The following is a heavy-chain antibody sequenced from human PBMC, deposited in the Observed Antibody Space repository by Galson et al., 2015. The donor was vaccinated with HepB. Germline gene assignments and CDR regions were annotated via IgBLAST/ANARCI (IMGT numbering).Heavy chain of an antibody. J-gene: IGHJ6*02. CDR1: GFTFSGYS. CDR3: AREWLEQQLASVYYYGMDV. V-gene: IGHV3-48*01. Sequence: SLRLSCAASGFTFSGYSMNWVRQAPGKGLEWVSSISSSSGTINYADSVKGRFTVSRDNSRNTLYLQLNSLRPEDTAVYYCAREWLEQQLASVYYYGMDVWGQGTSVTVSS. D-gene: IGHD6-13*01. CDR2: ISSSSGTI.